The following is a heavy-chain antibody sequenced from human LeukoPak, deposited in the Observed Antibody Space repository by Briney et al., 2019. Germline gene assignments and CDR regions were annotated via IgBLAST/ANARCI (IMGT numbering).Heavy chain of an antibody. CDR1: GFTFSSYA. CDR3: ARVRASVVVTARSGSDY. CDR2: ISYDGSNK. Sequence: PGGSLRLSCAASGFTFSSYAMHWVRQAPGKGLEWVAVISYDGSNKYYADSVKGRFTISRDNSKNTLYLQMNSLRAEDTAVYYCARVRASVVVTARSGSDYWGQGTLVTVSS. J-gene: IGHJ4*02. V-gene: IGHV3-30-3*01. D-gene: IGHD2-21*02.